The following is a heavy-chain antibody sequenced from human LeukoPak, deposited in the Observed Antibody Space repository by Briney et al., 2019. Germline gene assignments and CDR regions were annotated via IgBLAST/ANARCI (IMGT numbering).Heavy chain of an antibody. J-gene: IGHJ5*02. CDR2: IYYSGTT. Sequence: SETLSLTCIVSGGFIGSSAYYWGWIRQPPGKGLEWIGTIYYSGTTYYNPSLKSRVTIFVDMSRNHLSLNLSSVTAADTAVYYCASFRLVRGVRSQTWGQGTLVTVSS. D-gene: IGHD3-10*01. CDR3: ASFRLVRGVRSQT. CDR1: GGFIGSSAYY. V-gene: IGHV4-39*02.